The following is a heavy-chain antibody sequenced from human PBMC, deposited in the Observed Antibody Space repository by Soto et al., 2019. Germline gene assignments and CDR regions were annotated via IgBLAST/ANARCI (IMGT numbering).Heavy chain of an antibody. D-gene: IGHD3-10*01. V-gene: IGHV3-23*01. CDR3: AKQRADYGSGADTFYFDS. Sequence: EVQLLESGGGLVQPGGSLRLSCTVSGVTFSNYAMNWVRQAPGKGLEWVSSLSGSGGTTYYADSVKGRFIISRDNSKNTLYLLMNSLGAEDTALYYCAKQRADYGSGADTFYFDSWGQGALVTVSS. J-gene: IGHJ4*02. CDR1: GVTFSNYA. CDR2: LSGSGGTT.